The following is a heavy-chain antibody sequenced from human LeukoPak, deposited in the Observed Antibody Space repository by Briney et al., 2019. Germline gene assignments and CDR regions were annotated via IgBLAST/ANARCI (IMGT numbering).Heavy chain of an antibody. CDR2: IYPSGST. D-gene: IGHD6-6*01. Sequence: SETLSLTCTVSGGSISSYYWSWIWQPAGKGLEWIGRIYPSGSTYYNPSLKSRVTISVDRSRNQFSLKMTSVTAADTAVFYCARDKYTTSSGASSEFDYWGQGTLVIVSS. J-gene: IGHJ4*02. CDR1: GGSISSYY. V-gene: IGHV4-4*07. CDR3: ARDKYTTSSGASSEFDY.